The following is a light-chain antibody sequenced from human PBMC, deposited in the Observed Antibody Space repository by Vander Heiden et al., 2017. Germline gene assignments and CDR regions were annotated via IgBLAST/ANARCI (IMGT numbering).Light chain of an antibody. CDR1: QGIRND. J-gene: IGKJ1*01. V-gene: IGKV1-6*01. CDR2: GAS. CDR3: PQEDSSPRT. Sequence: AVQMTQSPSSLSASVGDRVTITCRASQGIRNDLGWYQQKPGQAPKVLIYGASTLHSGVPSRFSGSGSGTDFVLTISGLQPEDSATYFCPQEDSSPRTFGQGTKVEIK.